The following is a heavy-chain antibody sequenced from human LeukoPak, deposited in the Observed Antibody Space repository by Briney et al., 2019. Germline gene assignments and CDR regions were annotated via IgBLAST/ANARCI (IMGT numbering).Heavy chain of an antibody. V-gene: IGHV3-48*01. Sequence: PGGSLGLSCAASGFTFSSYSMTWVRQAPGKGLEWVSYITFTSSTIHYADSVKGRFTISRDNAKSSLYLQMNSLRADDTAVYYCARDRLHYGEYEKTLDYWGQGTLVTVSS. CDR3: ARDRLHYGEYEKTLDY. J-gene: IGHJ4*02. CDR1: GFTFSSYS. CDR2: ITFTSSTI. D-gene: IGHD4-17*01.